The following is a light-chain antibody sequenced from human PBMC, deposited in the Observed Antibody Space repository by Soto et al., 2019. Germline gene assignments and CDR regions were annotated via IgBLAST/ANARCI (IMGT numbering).Light chain of an antibody. CDR3: QQSYSTPLT. CDR2: AAS. J-gene: IGKJ4*01. CDR1: QSINSY. Sequence: DIQMTQSPSSLSASVGDRVTITCRASQSINSYLNWYQQKPGKAPKLLIYAASSLQSGVPSRFSGSGSATDFTLTISSLQPEDFATYYCQQSYSTPLTFGGGTRVEIK. V-gene: IGKV1-39*01.